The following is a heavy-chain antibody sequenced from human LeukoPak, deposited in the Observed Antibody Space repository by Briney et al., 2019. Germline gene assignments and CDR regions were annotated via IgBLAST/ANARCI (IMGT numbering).Heavy chain of an antibody. J-gene: IGHJ5*02. CDR3: ARGRRRYCSGGSCYFFDP. CDR1: GDSISSSSYH. V-gene: IGHV4-39*07. CDR2: IYYSGST. Sequence: SETLSLTCIVSGDSISSSSYHWGWLRQPPGKGLEWIVSIYYSGSTNYNPSLKSRVTISVDTSKNQFSLKLSSVTAADTAVYYCARGRRRYCSGGSCYFFDPWGQGTLVTVSS. D-gene: IGHD2-15*01.